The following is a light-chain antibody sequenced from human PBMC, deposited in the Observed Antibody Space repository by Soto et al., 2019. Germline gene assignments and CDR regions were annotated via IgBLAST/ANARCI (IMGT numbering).Light chain of an antibody. Sequence: QSALTQPASVSGSPGQSIAISCTGTSSDIGSYNYVSWYQQHPGKAPNLMIHEVSNRPSGVSDRFSGSKSGNTASLTISELQADDESDYSCSEHTPYSNRVFGAGTKLTVL. V-gene: IGLV2-14*01. CDR3: SEHTPYSNRV. J-gene: IGLJ1*01. CDR1: SSDIGSYNY. CDR2: EVS.